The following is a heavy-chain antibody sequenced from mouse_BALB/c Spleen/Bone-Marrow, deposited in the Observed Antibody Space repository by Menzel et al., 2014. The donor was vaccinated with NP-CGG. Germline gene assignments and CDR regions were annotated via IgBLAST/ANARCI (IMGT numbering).Heavy chain of an antibody. CDR2: ICNGGGST. V-gene: IGHV5-12-2*01. CDR3: ARHGYNGSRAMDY. Sequence: EVKLVESGGGLVQPGGSLKLSCAASGFTFSSYTMSWVRQTPEKRLEWVAYICNGGGSTYYPDTVKGRFTISRDNAKNTLYMQMNSQKSEDTAMYYCARHGYNGSRAMDYWGQGTSVTVSS. CDR1: GFTFSSYT. D-gene: IGHD1-1*01. J-gene: IGHJ4*01.